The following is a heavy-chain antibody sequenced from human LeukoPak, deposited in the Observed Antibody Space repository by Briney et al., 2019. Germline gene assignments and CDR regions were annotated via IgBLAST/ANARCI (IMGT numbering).Heavy chain of an antibody. CDR3: AKDAVGATAYYFDY. J-gene: IGHJ4*02. D-gene: IGHD1-26*01. Sequence: GGSLRLSCAASGFTFSSYAMSWVRQAPGKGLEWVSAISSSGDTYYAGSVKGRFTISRDNSKNTLYLQMNSLRAEDTAVYYCAKDAVGATAYYFDYWGQGTLVTVSS. CDR1: GFTFSSYA. V-gene: IGHV3-23*01. CDR2: ISSSGDT.